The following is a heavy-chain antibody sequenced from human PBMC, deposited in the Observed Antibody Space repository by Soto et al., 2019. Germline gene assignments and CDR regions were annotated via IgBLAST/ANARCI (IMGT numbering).Heavy chain of an antibody. J-gene: IGHJ5*02. V-gene: IGHV4-59*01. D-gene: IGHD3-3*01. CDR3: AGNRVTIFGVVIIPDWFDP. CDR2: IYYSGST. Sequence: PSETLSLTCTVSGGSISSYYWSWIRQPPGKGLEWIGYIYYSGSTNYNPSLKSRVTISVDTSKNQFSLKLSSATAADTAVYYCAGNRVTIFGVVIIPDWFDPWGQGTLVTVSS. CDR1: GGSISSYY.